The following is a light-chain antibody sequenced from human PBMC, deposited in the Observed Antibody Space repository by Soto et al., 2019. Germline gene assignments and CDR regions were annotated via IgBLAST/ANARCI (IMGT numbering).Light chain of an antibody. CDR1: SGHSSYA. Sequence: QSVLTQSPSASASLGASVKLTCTLSSGHSSYAIARHQQQPEKGPRYLMKLNSDGSHSKGDGIPDRFSGSSSGAERYLTISSLQSEDEADYYCQTWGTGIHVFGTGTKVTVL. V-gene: IGLV4-69*01. CDR2: LNSDGSH. CDR3: QTWGTGIHV. J-gene: IGLJ1*01.